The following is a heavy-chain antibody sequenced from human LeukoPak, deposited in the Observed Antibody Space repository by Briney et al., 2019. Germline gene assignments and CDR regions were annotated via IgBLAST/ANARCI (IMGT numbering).Heavy chain of an antibody. CDR2: IYYSGST. D-gene: IGHD3-10*01. CDR1: GGSISSSSYY. J-gene: IGHJ4*02. V-gene: IGHV4-39*01. CDR3: ARGVLRITMVRGVINYFDY. Sequence: SGTLSLTCTVSGGSISSSSYYWGWIRQPPGKGLEWIGSIYYSGSTYYNPSLKSRVTISVDTSKNQFSLKLSSVTAADTAVYYCARGVLRITMVRGVINYFDYWGQGTLVTVSS.